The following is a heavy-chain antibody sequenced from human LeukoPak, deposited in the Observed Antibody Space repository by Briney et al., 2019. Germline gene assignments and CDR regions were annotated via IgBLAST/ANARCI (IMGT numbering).Heavy chain of an antibody. CDR3: AKETGYRGHDYGDY. D-gene: IGHD5-12*01. Sequence: GGSLRLSCAASGLTFSSDAMSWVRQAPGKGLEWVSGIRGSGGSTYYADSVKGRFTISRDNSKNTLYLQMNSLRVEDTARFYCAKETGYRGHDYGDYWVQGTLVTVSS. J-gene: IGHJ4*02. V-gene: IGHV3-23*01. CDR1: GLTFSSDA. CDR2: IRGSGGST.